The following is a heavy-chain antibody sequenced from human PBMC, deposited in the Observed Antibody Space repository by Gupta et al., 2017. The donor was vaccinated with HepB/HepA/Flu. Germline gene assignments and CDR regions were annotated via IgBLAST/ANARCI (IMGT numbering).Heavy chain of an antibody. CDR3: TRVLSGLGTGYYYYGMDV. CDR2: IRSKAYGGTT. D-gene: IGHD6-19*01. Sequence: EVQLVESGGGLVQPGRSLRLSCTASGFTFGDYAMSWVRQAPGKGLEWVGFIRSKAYGGTTEYAASVKGRFTISRDDSKSIAYLQMNSLKTEDTAVYYCTRVLSGLGTGYYYYGMDVWGQGTTVTVSS. CDR1: GFTFGDYA. J-gene: IGHJ6*02. V-gene: IGHV3-49*04.